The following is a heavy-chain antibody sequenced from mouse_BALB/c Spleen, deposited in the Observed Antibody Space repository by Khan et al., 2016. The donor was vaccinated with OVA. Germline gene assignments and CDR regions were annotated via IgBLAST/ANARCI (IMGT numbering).Heavy chain of an antibody. CDR3: TRLRYYGAMDY. J-gene: IGHJ4*01. CDR1: GFDFSRYW. D-gene: IGHD1-1*01. Sequence: EVKLLESGGGLVQPGGSLKLSCAASGFDFSRYWMSWVRQAPGKGLEWIGEINPDSNTINYTPSLKDKFIISRDNAKNTLYLQMSKVRSEDTALYCYTRLRYYGAMDYWGQGTSVTVSS. CDR2: INPDSNTI. V-gene: IGHV4-1*02.